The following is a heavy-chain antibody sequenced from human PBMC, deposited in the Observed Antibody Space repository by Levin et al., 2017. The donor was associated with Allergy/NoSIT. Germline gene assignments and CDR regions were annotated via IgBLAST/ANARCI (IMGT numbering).Heavy chain of an antibody. V-gene: IGHV4-59*01. CDR2: IYYSGAT. D-gene: IGHD1-7*01. J-gene: IGHJ5*02. Sequence: SQTLSLPCSVSGGSMRSYYWSWIRQPPGKGLEWIGYIYYSGATNYNPSLKSRVTISVDTSKNHFSLKLTSLTAADTAVYYCAREGTNWFDPWGQGTLVTVSS. CDR1: GGSMRSYY. CDR3: AREGTNWFDP.